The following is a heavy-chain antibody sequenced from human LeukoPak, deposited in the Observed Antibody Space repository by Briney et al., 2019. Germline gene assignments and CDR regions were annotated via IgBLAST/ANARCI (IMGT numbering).Heavy chain of an antibody. CDR2: IDPSDSYT. J-gene: IGHJ1*01. CDR3: ATVPRIPAVGNTEYFRH. D-gene: IGHD6-13*01. V-gene: IGHV5-10-1*01. CDR1: GYSFTTYW. Sequence: PGESLRISCKGSGYSFTTYWISWVRQMPGKGLEWMGRIDPSDSYTNYSPSFQGHVTISADKSISTAYLQWSSLKAPDTAMYFCATVPRIPAVGNTEYFRHWGQGTLVTVSS.